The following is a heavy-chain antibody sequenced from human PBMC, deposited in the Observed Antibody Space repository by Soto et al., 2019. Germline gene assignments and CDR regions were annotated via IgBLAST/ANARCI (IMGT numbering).Heavy chain of an antibody. D-gene: IGHD3-22*01. V-gene: IGHV1-69*06. J-gene: IGHJ2*01. CDR2: IIPIFGTA. Sequence: QVELVQSGAEGKKPGSSVKVSCQASEDTFRNYAISWVRQAPGQGLEWMGGIIPIFGTANYAQKFQGRVTITAERSANTVYLEVSSLRSEDTAVYYCASTKYDSSAYYYWYLGLWGRGTLVTVSS. CDR1: EDTFRNYA. CDR3: ASTKYDSSAYYYWYLGL.